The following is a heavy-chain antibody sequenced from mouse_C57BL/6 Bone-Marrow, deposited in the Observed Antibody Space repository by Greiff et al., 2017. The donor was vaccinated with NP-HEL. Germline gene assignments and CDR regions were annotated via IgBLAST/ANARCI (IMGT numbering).Heavy chain of an antibody. D-gene: IGHD1-1*01. Sequence: QVTLKESGPGILQPSQTLSLTCSFSGFSLSTSNMGIGWIRQPSGKGLEWLAHIWWNDDKYYTPSLKSRLTISKDTSNNQVFLKITSVDTADTATYYCAQIELTNYYGSRSAWFAYWGQGTLVTVSA. CDR1: GFSLSTSNMG. J-gene: IGHJ3*01. CDR3: AQIELTNYYGSRSAWFAY. CDR2: IWWNDDK. V-gene: IGHV8-5*01.